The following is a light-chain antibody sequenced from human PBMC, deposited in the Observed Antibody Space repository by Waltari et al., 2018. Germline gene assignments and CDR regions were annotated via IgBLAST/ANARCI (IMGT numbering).Light chain of an antibody. CDR2: AAS. CDR3: QQSYTNPPA. CDR1: HNIIKL. V-gene: IGKV1-39*01. J-gene: IGKJ4*01. Sequence: IQMTQSPSSLSASVGDRVTITCRASHNIIKLLSWYQQKPGRAPRLLMYAASTLQSGVPSRFSGSGSGTDFTLTINSLQPEDIATYYCQQSYTNPPAFAAGTKVEIK.